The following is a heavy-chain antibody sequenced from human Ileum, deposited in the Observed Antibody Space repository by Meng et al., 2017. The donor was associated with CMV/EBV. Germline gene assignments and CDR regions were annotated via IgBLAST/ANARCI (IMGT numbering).Heavy chain of an antibody. J-gene: IGHJ4*02. Sequence: QVQLQQRGGGLLKPSETLSLTCAVYGGSFSGYYWSWIRQPPGKGLEWIAEVSHSGVTNSNPSLKSRVTISIDTSKNQFSLHLSSVTAADTAVYYCAREPPFVPTDSWGQGTLVTVSS. D-gene: IGHD2-21*01. V-gene: IGHV4-34*02. CDR2: VSHSGVT. CDR1: GGSFSGYY. CDR3: AREPPFVPTDS.